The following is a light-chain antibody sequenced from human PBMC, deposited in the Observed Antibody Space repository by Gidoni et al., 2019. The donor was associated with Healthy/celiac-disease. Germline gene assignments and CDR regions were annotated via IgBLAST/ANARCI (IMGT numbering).Light chain of an antibody. CDR1: QSISSW. V-gene: IGKV1-5*03. CDR3: KQYNSYST. CDR2: KPS. J-gene: IGKJ1*01. Sequence: DIQMTQSASTLSASVGDRVTITCRASQSISSWLVWYQQKPGKAPKLLIYKPSSLERGVPSRFSCSGSLTEFTLTISSLQSDDFATYYCKQYNSYSTFGQGTKVEIK.